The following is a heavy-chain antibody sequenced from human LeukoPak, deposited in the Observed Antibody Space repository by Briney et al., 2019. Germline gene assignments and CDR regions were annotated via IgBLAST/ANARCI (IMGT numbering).Heavy chain of an antibody. Sequence: PGGSLRLSCAASGFTFSSYDMSWVRQAPGKGLEWVSYISSSGSTIYYADSVKGRFTISRDNAKNSLYLQMNSLRAEDTAVYYCARDQVLYYYDSSGYYYGGATDYWGQGTLVTVSS. D-gene: IGHD3-22*01. V-gene: IGHV3-48*04. CDR3: ARDQVLYYYDSSGYYYGGATDY. CDR2: ISSSGSTI. J-gene: IGHJ4*02. CDR1: GFTFSSYD.